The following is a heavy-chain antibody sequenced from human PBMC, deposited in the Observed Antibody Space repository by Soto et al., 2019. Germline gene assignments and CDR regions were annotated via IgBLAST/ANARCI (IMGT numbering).Heavy chain of an antibody. J-gene: IGHJ4*02. D-gene: IGHD1-7*01. Sequence: PSETLSLTCTVSGDFLSSHYWSWIRQPPAKGLEWIGYISYSGSTTYDASLKTRVTMSVDASKSQLSLKLNSVTVADTAVYYCVRHVHRTTYDGWGQGTQVTVAS. CDR2: ISYSGST. CDR1: GDFLSSHY. V-gene: IGHV4-59*08. CDR3: VRHVHRTTYDG.